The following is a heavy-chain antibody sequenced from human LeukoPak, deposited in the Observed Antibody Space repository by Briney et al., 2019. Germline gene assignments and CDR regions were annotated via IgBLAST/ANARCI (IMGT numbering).Heavy chain of an antibody. Sequence: ASVKVSCKASGYSFTGYYMHWVRQAPGQGLEWMGWINPNSGGTNYAQKFQGRVTMTRDTSISTVHMELSRLISDDTAVYYCARRGAYFDYWGQGTLVTVSS. D-gene: IGHD4-17*01. V-gene: IGHV1-2*02. CDR3: ARRGAYFDY. CDR1: GYSFTGYY. CDR2: INPNSGGT. J-gene: IGHJ4*02.